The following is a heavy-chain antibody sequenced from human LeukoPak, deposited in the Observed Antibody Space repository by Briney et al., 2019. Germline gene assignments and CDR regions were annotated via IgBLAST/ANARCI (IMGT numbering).Heavy chain of an antibody. CDR3: VRANGAVAGKFWFDP. J-gene: IGHJ5*02. CDR2: ISGSSSYI. Sequence: GGSLRLSCAASGFTFSSFGMNWVRQAPGKGLEWVSCISGSSSYIYYSDSVKGRFTISRDNAKNSLYLQMNSLRAEDTAVYYSVRANGAVAGKFWFDPWGQGTLVTVSS. CDR1: GFTFSSFG. V-gene: IGHV3-21*01. D-gene: IGHD6-19*01.